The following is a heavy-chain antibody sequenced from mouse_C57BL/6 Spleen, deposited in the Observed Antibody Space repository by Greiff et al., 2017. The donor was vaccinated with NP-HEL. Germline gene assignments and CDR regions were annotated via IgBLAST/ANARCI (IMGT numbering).Heavy chain of an antibody. CDR1: GYAFSSYW. V-gene: IGHV1-80*01. D-gene: IGHD3-1*01. CDR2: IYPGDGDT. CDR3: ARAESRYYFDY. Sequence: QVQLQQSGAELVKPGASVKISCKASGYAFSSYWMNWVKQRPGKGLEWIGQIYPGDGDTNYNGKFKGKATLTADKSSSTAYMQLSSLTSEDSAVYFCARAESRYYFDYWGQGTTLTVSS. J-gene: IGHJ2*01.